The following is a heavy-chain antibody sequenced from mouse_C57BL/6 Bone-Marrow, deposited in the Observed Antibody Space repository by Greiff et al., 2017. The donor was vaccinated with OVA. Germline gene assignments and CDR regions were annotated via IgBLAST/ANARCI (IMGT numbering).Heavy chain of an antibody. CDR3: ARHGRFAY. CDR1: GFTFSSYG. Sequence: EVQGVESGGDLVKPGGSLKLSCVASGFTFSSYGMSWVRQTPDKRLEWVATISSGGSYTYYPDSVKGRFTISRDNAKNTLYLQMSSLKSEDTAMYYCARHGRFAYWGQGTLVTVSA. V-gene: IGHV5-6*01. J-gene: IGHJ3*01. CDR2: ISSGGSYT. D-gene: IGHD4-1*01.